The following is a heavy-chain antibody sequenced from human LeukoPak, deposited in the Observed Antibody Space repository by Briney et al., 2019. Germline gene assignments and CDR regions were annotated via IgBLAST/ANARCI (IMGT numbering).Heavy chain of an antibody. D-gene: IGHD3-10*01. V-gene: IGHV3-74*01. CDR3: ARNYLPRDAFDI. CDR1: GFTFSTYW. Sequence: GGSLRLSCAASGFTFSTYWMHWVRQSPGKGLVWVSRINSDGSSTSYADSVKGRFTISRDNAKNTLYLQMNSLRAEDTAVYYCARNYLPRDAFDIWGQGTMVTVSS. J-gene: IGHJ3*02. CDR2: INSDGSST.